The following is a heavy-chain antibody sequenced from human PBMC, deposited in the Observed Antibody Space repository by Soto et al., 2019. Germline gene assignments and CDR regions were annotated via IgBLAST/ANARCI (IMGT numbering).Heavy chain of an antibody. D-gene: IGHD2-15*01. CDR3: ATNGGYCSGGSCYSDY. Sequence: VQLLESGGGLVQPGGSLRLSCAASGFTFSSYAMSWVRQAPGKGLEWVSAISGSGGSTYYADSVKGRFTISRDNSKNTLYLQMNSLRAEDTAVYYCATNGGYCSGGSCYSDYWGQGTLVTVSS. J-gene: IGHJ4*02. CDR2: ISGSGGST. V-gene: IGHV3-23*01. CDR1: GFTFSSYA.